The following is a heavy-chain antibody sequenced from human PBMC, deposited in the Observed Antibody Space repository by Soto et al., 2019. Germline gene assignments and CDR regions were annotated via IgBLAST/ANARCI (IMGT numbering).Heavy chain of an antibody. CDR2: IYYSGST. D-gene: IGHD3-16*02. Sequence: SETLSLTCTVSGGSISSYYWSWIRQPPGKGLEWIGYIYYSGSTNYNPSLKSRVTISVDTSKNQFSLKLSSVTAADTAVYYCERGSFREFWYWGQGTLVTVPS. CDR3: ERGSFREFWY. V-gene: IGHV4-59*01. J-gene: IGHJ4*02. CDR1: GGSISSYY.